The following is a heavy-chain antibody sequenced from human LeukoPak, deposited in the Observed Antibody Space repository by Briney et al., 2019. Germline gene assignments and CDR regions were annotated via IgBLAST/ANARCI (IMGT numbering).Heavy chain of an antibody. V-gene: IGHV4-61*02. J-gene: IGHJ4*02. CDR1: GGSISSGSYF. D-gene: IGHD4-17*01. CDR3: AGGERRDYVDFDY. Sequence: SETLSLTCTVSGGSISSGSYFWSWIRQPAGKGLEWIGRIYTGGSTNYNPSLKSRVTMSVDTSKNQFSLKLSSVTAADTAVYYCAGGERRDYVDFDYWGQGTLVTVSS. CDR2: IYTGGST.